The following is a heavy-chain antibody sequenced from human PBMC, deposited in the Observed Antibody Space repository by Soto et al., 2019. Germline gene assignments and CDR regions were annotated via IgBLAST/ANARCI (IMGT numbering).Heavy chain of an antibody. Sequence: ASVKVSCKVSGYTLTELSMHWVRQAPGKGLEWMGGFDPEDGETIYAQKFQGRVTMTEDTSTDTAYMELSSLRSEDTAVYYCATGQFVLARGGGSGEKNYMGGWGKGTTVTVSS. CDR1: GYTLTELS. D-gene: IGHD3-10*01. CDR2: FDPEDGET. CDR3: ATGQFVLARGGGSGEKNYMGG. J-gene: IGHJ6*03. V-gene: IGHV1-24*01.